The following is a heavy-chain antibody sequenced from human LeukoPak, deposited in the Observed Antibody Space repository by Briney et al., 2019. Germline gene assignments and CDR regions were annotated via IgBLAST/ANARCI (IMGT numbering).Heavy chain of an antibody. D-gene: IGHD3-22*01. V-gene: IGHV4-38-2*02. CDR1: GYSINFGHL. J-gene: IGHJ5*02. Sequence: PSETLSLTCDVSGYSINFGHLWGWIRQPPGKGLEWIASINHSGRTYYTPSLKSRVTISVDTLKNQFSLKVTSVTAEDKAMYFCARESSAVAHTMMRDWLDPWGQGTLVTVSS. CDR3: ARESSAVAHTMMRDWLDP. CDR2: INHSGRT.